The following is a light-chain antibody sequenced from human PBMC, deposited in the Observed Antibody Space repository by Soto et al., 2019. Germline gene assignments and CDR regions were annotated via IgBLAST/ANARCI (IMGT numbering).Light chain of an antibody. Sequence: EIVLTQSPASLYLSPGERATFFCRASQSVSSYLAWYQQKPGQAPRLLIYDASNRATGIPARFSGSGSGTDFTLTISSLEPEDFAVYYCHQYNNWRTFGQGTRLEIK. J-gene: IGKJ5*01. CDR2: DAS. CDR3: HQYNNWRT. CDR1: QSVSSY. V-gene: IGKV3-11*01.